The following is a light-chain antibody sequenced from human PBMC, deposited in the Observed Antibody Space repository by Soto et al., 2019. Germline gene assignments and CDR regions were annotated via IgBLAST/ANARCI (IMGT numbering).Light chain of an antibody. J-gene: IGKJ4*01. CDR3: QQADNFPHT. CDR1: QGISKW. CDR2: DAS. V-gene: IGKV1-12*01. Sequence: DNEMTQSPSSVSAFVGGRVTITCRASQGISKWLAWYQQTPGQAPRLLIKDASTLLSGVPSRFSGSGSGTDFSLTIDNLQAEDVSTYYCQQADNFPHTCGGGTRVEIK.